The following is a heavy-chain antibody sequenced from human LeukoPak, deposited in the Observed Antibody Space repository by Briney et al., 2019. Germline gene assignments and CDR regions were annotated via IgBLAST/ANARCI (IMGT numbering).Heavy chain of an antibody. Sequence: SETLSLTCTVSGDSISSGDYYWRWIRQPAGKGLEWIGRISSSGSTNYNPSLKSRITISVDTSKNQFSLKLNSVTAADTAVYYCARGVYSWNIDVFDFWGQGTMVTVSS. CDR3: ARGVYSWNIDVFDF. D-gene: IGHD1/OR15-1a*01. J-gene: IGHJ3*01. CDR1: GDSISSGDYY. CDR2: ISSSGST. V-gene: IGHV4-61*02.